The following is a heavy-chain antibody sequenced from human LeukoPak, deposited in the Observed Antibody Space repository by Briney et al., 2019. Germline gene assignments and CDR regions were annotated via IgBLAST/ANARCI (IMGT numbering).Heavy chain of an antibody. CDR3: ARGYDFWSGYPLGY. J-gene: IGHJ4*02. CDR2: IYYGGST. D-gene: IGHD3-3*01. V-gene: IGHV4-59*01. Sequence: SETLSLTCTVSGGSISSYYWSWIRQPPGKGLEWIGYIYYGGSTNYNPSLKSRVTISVDTSKNQFSLKLSSVTAADTAVYYCARGYDFWSGYPLGYWGQGTLVTVSS. CDR1: GGSISSYY.